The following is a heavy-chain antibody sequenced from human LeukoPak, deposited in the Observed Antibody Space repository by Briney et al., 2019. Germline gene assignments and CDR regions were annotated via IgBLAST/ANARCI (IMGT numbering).Heavy chain of an antibody. CDR1: GLTFNTYA. V-gene: IGHV3-23*01. D-gene: IGHD2-15*01. CDR2: ISGSAGST. CDR3: AKGKGSSSSSIDW. Sequence: GGSLRLSCAASGLTFNTYAMSWVRQAPGKGREWVPAISGSAGSTYYADSVKGRFTISRDNSKNILYLQIHSLRAEDTAVYYCAKGKGSSSSSIDWWGQGTLVTVSS. J-gene: IGHJ4*02.